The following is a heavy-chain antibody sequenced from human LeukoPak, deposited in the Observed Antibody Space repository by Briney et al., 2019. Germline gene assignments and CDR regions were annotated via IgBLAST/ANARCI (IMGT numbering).Heavy chain of an antibody. D-gene: IGHD5-24*01. CDR3: ARDVDGYNSGLI. CDR1: GGSISSGGYY. J-gene: IGHJ3*02. V-gene: IGHV4-31*03. CDR2: IYYSGST. Sequence: SETLSLTCTVSGGSISSGGYYWSWIRQHPGKGLEWIGYIYYSGSTYYNPSLKSRVTISVDTSKNQFSLKLSSVTAADTAVYYCARDVDGYNSGLIWGQGTMVTVSS.